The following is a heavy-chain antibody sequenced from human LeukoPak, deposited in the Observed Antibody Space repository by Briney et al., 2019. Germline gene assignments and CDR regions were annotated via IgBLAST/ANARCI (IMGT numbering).Heavy chain of an antibody. Sequence: GESLKISCKASGYSFTTYWIGWVRQAPGKGLEWMGIIYPADSSTEYSPSFQGQVTISVDKSVNTAYLQWSSLKASDTAMYYCARQGAPYYDILTGYYGVPNWFDPWGQGTLVTVSS. J-gene: IGHJ5*02. D-gene: IGHD3-9*01. CDR1: GYSFTTYW. CDR2: IYPADSST. CDR3: ARQGAPYYDILTGYYGVPNWFDP. V-gene: IGHV5-51*01.